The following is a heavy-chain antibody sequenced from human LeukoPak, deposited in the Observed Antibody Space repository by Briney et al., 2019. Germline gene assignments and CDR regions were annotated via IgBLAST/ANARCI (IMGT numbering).Heavy chain of an antibody. J-gene: IGHJ6*02. CDR2: ISGSGGST. D-gene: IGHD6-19*01. CDR1: GFTFSSYA. CDR3: AKNTIAVAGYYCYGMDV. V-gene: IGHV3-23*01. Sequence: GSLRLSCAASGFTFSSYAMSWVRQAPGKGLEWVSAISGSGGSTYYADSVKGRFTISRDNSKNTLYLQMNSLRAEDTAVYYCAKNTIAVAGYYCYGMDVWGQGTTVTVSS.